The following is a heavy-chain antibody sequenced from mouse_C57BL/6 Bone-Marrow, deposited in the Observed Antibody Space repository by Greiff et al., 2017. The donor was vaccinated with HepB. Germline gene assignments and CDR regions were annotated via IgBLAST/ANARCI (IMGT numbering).Heavy chain of an antibody. CDR3: ARSVSGSSYGWFAY. V-gene: IGHV1-50*01. J-gene: IGHJ3*01. Sequence: QVQLQQPGAELVKPGASVKLSCKASGYTFTSYWMQWVKQRPGQGLEWIGEIDPSDSYTNYNQKFKGKATLTVDTSSSTAYMQLSSLTSEDSAVYYCARSVSGSSYGWFAYWGQGTLVTVSA. CDR2: IDPSDSYT. CDR1: GYTFTSYW. D-gene: IGHD1-1*01.